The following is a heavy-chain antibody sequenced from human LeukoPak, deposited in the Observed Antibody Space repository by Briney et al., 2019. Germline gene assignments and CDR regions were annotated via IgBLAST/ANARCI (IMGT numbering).Heavy chain of an antibody. J-gene: IGHJ4*02. CDR1: GDSIRSESFP. CDR2: IHYKGTT. D-gene: IGHD2-15*01. CDR3: MRHVVGWGYFDS. Sequence: PSETLSLTCKVSGDSIRSESFPWGWIRQPPGKGLEWIGSIHYKGTTYYRPSLKSRVTISVDTSKSQFSLRLVSMTATDTAVYYCMRHVVGWGYFDSWGQGALVTVSS. V-gene: IGHV4-39*01.